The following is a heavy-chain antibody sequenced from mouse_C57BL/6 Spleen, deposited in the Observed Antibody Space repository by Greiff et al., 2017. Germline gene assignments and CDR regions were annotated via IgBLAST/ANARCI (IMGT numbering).Heavy chain of an antibody. V-gene: IGHV1-59*01. J-gene: IGHJ1*03. CDR1: GYTFTSYW. Sequence: QVQLQQSGAELVRPGTSVKLSCKASGYTFTSYWMHWVKQRPGQGLEWIGVIDPSDSYTNYNQKFKGKATLTVDTSSSTAYMQLSSLTAEDSAVYYGAREDYSNCEWYFDVWGTGTTVTVSS. CDR2: IDPSDSYT. CDR3: AREDYSNCEWYFDV. D-gene: IGHD2-5*01.